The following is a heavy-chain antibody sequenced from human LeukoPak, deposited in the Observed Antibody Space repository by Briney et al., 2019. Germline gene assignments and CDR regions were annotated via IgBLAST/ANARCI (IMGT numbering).Heavy chain of an antibody. Sequence: GGSLGLSCAASGFTLSDYYMNWIRQAPGKGLEWVSYISSSSSYTNYSDSVKGRFTISRDNAKNSLYLQMNSLRAEDTAVYYCARLVEGYSFPAGFDYWGQGTLVTVSS. CDR2: ISSSSSYT. J-gene: IGHJ4*02. CDR3: ARLVEGYSFPAGFDY. V-gene: IGHV3-11*06. D-gene: IGHD5-18*01. CDR1: GFTLSDYY.